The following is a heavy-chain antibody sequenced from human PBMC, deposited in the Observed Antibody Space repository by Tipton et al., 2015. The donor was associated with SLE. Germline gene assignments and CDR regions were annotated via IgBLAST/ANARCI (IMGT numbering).Heavy chain of an antibody. V-gene: IGHV4-34*01. CDR3: ARLGGTFRYSVEDWFDP. CDR1: GGTFSGYY. Sequence: TLSLTCAVYGGTFSGYYWSWFRQPPGKGLEWIGEINHSGNTNQNPSLKSRVTLSVDTSKNRFSLKITSLTAADTAMYYCARLGGTFRYSVEDWFDPWGQGTLVIVSS. D-gene: IGHD3-16*02. J-gene: IGHJ5*02. CDR2: INHSGNT.